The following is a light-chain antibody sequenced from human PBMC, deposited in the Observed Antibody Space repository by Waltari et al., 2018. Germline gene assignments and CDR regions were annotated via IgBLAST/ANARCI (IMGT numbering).Light chain of an antibody. V-gene: IGLV3-1*01. Sequence: SYELTQSPSVSVSPGLTATITCSGENLGDKFVSWYQQKPGQSPILVTFENRRRPLVVPGRFSGSNSGNTATLTISGTQSLDEADYYCQTLDRRMPIFGGGTKLTVL. CDR3: QTLDRRMPI. J-gene: IGLJ2*01. CDR1: NLGDKF. CDR2: ENR.